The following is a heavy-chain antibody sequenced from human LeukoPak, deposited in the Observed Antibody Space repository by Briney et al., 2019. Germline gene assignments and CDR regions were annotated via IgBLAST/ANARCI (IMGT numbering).Heavy chain of an antibody. D-gene: IGHD1-14*01. V-gene: IGHV5-51*01. Sequence: GESLKISCKASGYSFSSYWIAWVRQMPGKGLEWMGIIYPGDSDTRYSPSFQGQVTISADKSISTAYLQWSSLKASDTAMYYCARHHASITGDDAFDIWGQGTMVTVSS. J-gene: IGHJ3*02. CDR2: IYPGDSDT. CDR1: GYSFSSYW. CDR3: ARHHASITGDDAFDI.